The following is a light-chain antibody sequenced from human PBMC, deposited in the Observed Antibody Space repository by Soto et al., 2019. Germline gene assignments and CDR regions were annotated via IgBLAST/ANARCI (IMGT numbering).Light chain of an antibody. J-gene: IGKJ5*01. CDR1: QSISSSF. CDR3: QQYDNSPIT. V-gene: IGKV3-20*01. Sequence: IVLTQSPGILSLSPGERASLSCGASQSISSSFLAWYQQTPGQAPRLLIYGASSRATGIPDRFSGTGSETDFTLTISRLEPDDFAVYYCQQYDNSPITFGQGTRLEIK. CDR2: GAS.